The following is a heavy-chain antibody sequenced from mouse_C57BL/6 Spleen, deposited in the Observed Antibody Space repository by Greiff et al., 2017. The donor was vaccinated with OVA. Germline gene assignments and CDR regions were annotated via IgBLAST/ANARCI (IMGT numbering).Heavy chain of an antibody. V-gene: IGHV1-4*01. CDR2: INPSSGYT. CDR3: ARLITTGPYAMDY. D-gene: IGHD2-4*01. J-gene: IGHJ4*01. CDR1: GYTFTSYT. Sequence: QVHVKQSGAELARPGASVKMSCKASGYTFTSYTMHWVKQRPGQGLEWIGYINPSSGYTKYNQKFKDKATLTADKSSSTAYMQLSSLTSEDSAVYYCARLITTGPYAMDYWGQGTSVTVSS.